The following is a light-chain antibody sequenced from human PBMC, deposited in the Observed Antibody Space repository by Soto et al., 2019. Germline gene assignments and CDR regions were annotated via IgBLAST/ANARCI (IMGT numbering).Light chain of an antibody. CDR1: QSVSNN. CDR2: GAS. J-gene: IGKJ5*01. CDR3: QQYNTWPPVT. Sequence: EIVLTQSPGTLSLSPGERATLSCRASQSVSNNLAWYQQKPGQAPRLLIYGASTRATGIPARFSGSGSGTEFTLTISSLQSEDFAVYCCQQYNTWPPVTFGQGRRPEIK. V-gene: IGKV3-15*01.